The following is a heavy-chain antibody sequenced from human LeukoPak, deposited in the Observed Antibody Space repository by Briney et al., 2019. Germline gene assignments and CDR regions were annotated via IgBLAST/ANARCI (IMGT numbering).Heavy chain of an antibody. J-gene: IGHJ4*02. CDR1: GGSISSSIG. CDR3: ARGGVAVAGTGVDY. D-gene: IGHD6-19*01. CDR2: IYHSGST. V-gene: IGHV4-4*02. Sequence: SEILSLTCTVSGGSISSSIGWSGSARPQGRGLGGLGEIYHSGSTNYNPSLKSRVTISVDKSKNQFSLKLSSVTAADTAVYYCARGGVAVAGTGVDYWGQGTLVTVSS.